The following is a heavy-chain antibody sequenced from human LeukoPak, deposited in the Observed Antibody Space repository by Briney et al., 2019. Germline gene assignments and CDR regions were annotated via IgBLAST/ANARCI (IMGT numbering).Heavy chain of an antibody. Sequence: GRSLRLPRAASGFTYSRHAMRWVRHPPGKGLEYVSGMSGSGGSTYYADSVKGRFTISRDNSKNTLYLQMNTLRAEDTAVYYCAKDREYSYVYDAFDIWGQGTLVTVSS. CDR1: GFTYSRHA. V-gene: IGHV3-23*01. J-gene: IGHJ3*02. CDR2: MSGSGGST. CDR3: AKDREYSYVYDAFDI. D-gene: IGHD3-16*01.